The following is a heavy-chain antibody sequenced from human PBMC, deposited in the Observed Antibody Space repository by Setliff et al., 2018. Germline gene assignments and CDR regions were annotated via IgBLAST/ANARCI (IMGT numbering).Heavy chain of an antibody. CDR1: GYTLTELS. D-gene: IGHD2-15*01. Sequence: ASVKVSCKVSGYTLTELSMHWVRQAPGKGLEWMGGFDPEDGETIYAQKFQGRVTMTEDTSTDTAYMELSSLRSEDTAVYYCARATMVVPATGYFDYWGQGTLVTVSS. CDR3: ARATMVVPATGYFDY. CDR2: FDPEDGET. J-gene: IGHJ4*02. V-gene: IGHV1-24*01.